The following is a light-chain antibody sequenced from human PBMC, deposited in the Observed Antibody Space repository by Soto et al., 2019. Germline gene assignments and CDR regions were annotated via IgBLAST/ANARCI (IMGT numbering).Light chain of an antibody. J-gene: IGLJ2*01. CDR1: TSNVGGYKD. Sequence: QSALTQPRSVSGSPGQSVTISCTGTTSNVGGYKDVPWYQQHPGKAPIFLIYDVTKRPSGVPDRFSGSKSGNTASLSISGLQAEDEADYYCCSYGDSHTAGIFGGGTQLTVL. V-gene: IGLV2-11*01. CDR3: CSYGDSHTAGI. CDR2: DVT.